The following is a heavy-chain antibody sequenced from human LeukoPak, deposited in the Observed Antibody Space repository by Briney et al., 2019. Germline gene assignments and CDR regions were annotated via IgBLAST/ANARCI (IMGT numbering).Heavy chain of an antibody. CDR2: IYHSGST. CDR3: ARHSTAMATGY. D-gene: IGHD5-18*01. Sequence: SETLSLTCAVSGYSISSGYYWGWIRQPPGKGLEWIGSIYHSGSTYYNPSLKSRVTLSVDTSKNQFSLKLSSVTAADTAVYYCARHSTAMATGYWGQGTLVTVSS. CDR1: GYSISSGYY. V-gene: IGHV4-38-2*01. J-gene: IGHJ4*02.